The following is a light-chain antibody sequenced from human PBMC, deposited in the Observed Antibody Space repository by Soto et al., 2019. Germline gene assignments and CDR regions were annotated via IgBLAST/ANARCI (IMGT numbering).Light chain of an antibody. J-gene: IGLJ1*01. CDR2: EVS. CDR1: SSDVGSYNR. V-gene: IGLV2-18*02. CDR3: SSYKSSSTFV. Sequence: QSVLTQPPSVSGSPGQSVTISCTGTSSDVGSYNRVSWYQQPPGTAPKLIIYEVSNRPSGVPDRFSGSKSGNTASLTISGLQAEDVADYSCSSYKSSSTFVFGTGNKVTVL.